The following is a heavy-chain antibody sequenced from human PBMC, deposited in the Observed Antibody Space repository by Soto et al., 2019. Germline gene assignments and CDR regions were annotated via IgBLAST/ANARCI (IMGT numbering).Heavy chain of an antibody. Sequence: PGGSLRLSCAASGFTFSSYSMNWVRQAPGKGLEWVSSISSSSSYIYYADSVKGRFTISRDNAKNSLYLQMNSLRAEDTAVYYCVASTSNIVATIGVVVGDAFDIWGQGTMVTVSS. CDR3: VASTSNIVATIGVVVGDAFDI. CDR2: ISSSSSYI. V-gene: IGHV3-21*01. CDR1: GFTFSSYS. D-gene: IGHD5-12*01. J-gene: IGHJ3*02.